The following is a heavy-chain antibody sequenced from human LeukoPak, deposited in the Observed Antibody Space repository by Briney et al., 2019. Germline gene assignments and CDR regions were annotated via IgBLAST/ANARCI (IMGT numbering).Heavy chain of an antibody. V-gene: IGHV1-69*13. CDR2: IIPIFGTA. CDR3: ASVIVVVPAAISGGYYGMDV. D-gene: IGHD2-2*02. CDR1: GGTFSSYA. Sequence: SVKVSCKASGGTFSSYAISWVRQAPGQGLEWMGGIIPIFGTANYAQKFQGRVTITADESTSTAYMELNSLRSEDTAVYYCASVIVVVPAAISGGYYGMDVWGQGTTVTVSS. J-gene: IGHJ6*02.